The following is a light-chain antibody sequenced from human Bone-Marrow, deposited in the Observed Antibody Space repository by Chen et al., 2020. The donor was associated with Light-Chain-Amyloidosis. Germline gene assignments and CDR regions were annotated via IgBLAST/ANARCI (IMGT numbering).Light chain of an antibody. J-gene: IGLJ2*01. CDR1: DLPTKY. CDR2: RDT. CDR3: QSADSSGTDEVI. Sequence: SYELTQPPSVSVSPGQTARITCSGDDLPTKYAYWYQQKPGQAPVLVIHRDTERPSGISERFSGCSSGTTATLTSSGVQAGHEADYHCQSADSSGTDEVIFGGGSKLTV. V-gene: IGLV3-25*03.